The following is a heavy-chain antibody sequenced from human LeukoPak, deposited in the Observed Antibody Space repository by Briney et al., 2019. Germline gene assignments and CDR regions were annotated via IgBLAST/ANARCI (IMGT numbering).Heavy chain of an antibody. Sequence: SETLSLTCAVYGGSFSGYYWSWIRQPPGKGLEWIGEISHSGSSNSNPSLKSRVTMSADMSKNQFSLRLSSVTAADTAVYYCARENDRYGRIDYWGQGTQVTVSS. D-gene: IGHD5-18*01. CDR2: ISHSGSS. CDR1: GGSFSGYY. J-gene: IGHJ4*02. CDR3: ARENDRYGRIDY. V-gene: IGHV4-34*01.